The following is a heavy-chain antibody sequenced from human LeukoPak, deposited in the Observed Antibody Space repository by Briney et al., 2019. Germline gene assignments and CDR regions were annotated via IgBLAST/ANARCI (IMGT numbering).Heavy chain of an antibody. CDR3: ARGEASGSYFNWFDP. CDR1: GGSISSGGYF. D-gene: IGHD3-10*01. CDR2: ISHSGST. J-gene: IGHJ5*02. Sequence: PSETLSLTCTVSGGSISSGGYFWSWVRQHPGKGLEWIGYISHSGSTYYNPSLKSRVTISLDTSKDRFSLRLSSVTAADTAVYYCARGEASGSYFNWFDPWGQGTLVTVSS. V-gene: IGHV4-31*03.